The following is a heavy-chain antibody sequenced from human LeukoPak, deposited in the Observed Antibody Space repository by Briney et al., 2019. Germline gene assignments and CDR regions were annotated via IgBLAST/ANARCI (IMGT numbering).Heavy chain of an antibody. CDR1: GGSFSGYY. J-gene: IGHJ5*02. Sequence: PSETLSLTCVVYGGSFSGYYWSWIRQPPGKGLEWIGEINYSGSTNYNPSLKSRVTISVDTSKNQFSLKLSSVTAADTAVYYCARGGLRYFDWLYNWFDPWGQGTLVTVSS. D-gene: IGHD3-9*01. CDR2: INYSGST. CDR3: ARGGLRYFDWLYNWFDP. V-gene: IGHV4-34*01.